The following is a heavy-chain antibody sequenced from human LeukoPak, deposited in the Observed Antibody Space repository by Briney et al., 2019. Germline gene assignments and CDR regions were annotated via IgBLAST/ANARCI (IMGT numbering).Heavy chain of an antibody. CDR3: AKVAVAGKGDWFDP. CDR2: VTADST. D-gene: IGHD6-19*01. V-gene: IGHV3-23*01. Sequence: GGSLRLSCAASGFTFGTYAMSWVRQAPGKGLEWVSTVTADSTYYADSVKGRFTISRDNSKNTLYLQMNSLRAEDTAVYYCAKVAVAGKGDWFDPWGQGTLVTVSS. J-gene: IGHJ5*02. CDR1: GFTFGTYA.